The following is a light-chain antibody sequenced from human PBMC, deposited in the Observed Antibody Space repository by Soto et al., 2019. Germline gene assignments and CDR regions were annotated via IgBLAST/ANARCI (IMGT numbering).Light chain of an antibody. Sequence: QSVLTQPPSVSGTPGQRVTISCSGSNSNIGSNTVNWYQKLPGRAPKLLVYSNNNNRPSGDPARFVGFKSGTTASLAISGLESEDESDYYCAAWDDRFNGPVFGGGTELTVL. CDR2: SNNN. CDR3: AAWDDRFNGPV. J-gene: IGLJ3*02. V-gene: IGLV1-44*01. CDR1: NSNIGSNT.